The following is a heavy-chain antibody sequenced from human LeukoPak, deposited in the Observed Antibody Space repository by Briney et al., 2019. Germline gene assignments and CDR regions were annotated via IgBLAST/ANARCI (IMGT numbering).Heavy chain of an antibody. V-gene: IGHV1-2*02. CDR1: GYTFTGYY. Sequence: ASVKVSCKASGYTFTGYYMHWVGQAPGQGLEWMGWINPNSGGTNYAQKFQGRVTMTRDTSISTAYMELSRLRSDDTAVYYCARTPARGYSGYDWFFDLGAQSHFDYWGQGTLVTVSS. CDR3: ARTPARGYSGYDWFFDLGAQSHFDY. CDR2: INPNSGGT. J-gene: IGHJ4*02. D-gene: IGHD5-12*01.